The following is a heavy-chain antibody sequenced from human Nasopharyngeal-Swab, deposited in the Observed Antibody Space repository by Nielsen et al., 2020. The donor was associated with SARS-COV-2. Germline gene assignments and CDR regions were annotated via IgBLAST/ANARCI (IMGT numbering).Heavy chain of an antibody. CDR3: ARTAAFCGGDCYSEYFQH. D-gene: IGHD2-21*02. J-gene: IGHJ1*01. V-gene: IGHV3-33*01. CDR1: GFTFSSYG. Sequence: GGSLRLSCAASGFTFSSYGMHWVRQAPGKGLEWVAVIWYDGSNKYYADSVKGRFTISRDNSKNTLYLQMNNLRADDTAIYYCARTAAFCGGDCYSEYFQHWGQGTLVTVSS. CDR2: IWYDGSNK.